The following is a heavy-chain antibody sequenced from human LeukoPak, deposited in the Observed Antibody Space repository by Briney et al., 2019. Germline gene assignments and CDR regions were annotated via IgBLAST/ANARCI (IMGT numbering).Heavy chain of an antibody. CDR2: INHSGST. CDR3: ARNPGYFDY. V-gene: IGHV4-34*01. CDR1: GGSFSGYY. D-gene: IGHD3-10*01. Sequence: SETLSLTCAVSGGSFSGYYWSWIRQPPGKGLEWIGEINHSGSTNYNPSLKSRVTISVDTSKNQFSLKLSSLTAADTAVYYCARNPGYFDYWGQGTLVTVSS. J-gene: IGHJ4*02.